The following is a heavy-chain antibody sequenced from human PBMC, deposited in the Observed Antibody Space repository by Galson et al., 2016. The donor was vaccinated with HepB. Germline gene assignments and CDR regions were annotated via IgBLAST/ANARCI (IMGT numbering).Heavy chain of an antibody. CDR2: IKSKIDGETT. D-gene: IGHD3-9*01. V-gene: IGHV3-15*01. Sequence: SLRLSCAASGLTFSTAWMSWIRQAPGKGLEWVCRIKSKIDGETTEYAAPVKGRFTISRDDSKGALYLQMNSLKTEDTAVYYCTTVGAGLRYSDSPGLKGLFYWRQGALVTVSS. CDR3: TTVGAGLRYSDSPGLKGLFY. CDR1: GLTFSTAW. J-gene: IGHJ4*02.